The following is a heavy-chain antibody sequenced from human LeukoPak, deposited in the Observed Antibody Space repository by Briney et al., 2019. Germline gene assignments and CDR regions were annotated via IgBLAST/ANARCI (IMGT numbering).Heavy chain of an antibody. D-gene: IGHD6-19*01. CDR3: AKEPPGYSSGSNDY. CDR2: ISWNSGSI. Sequence: GGSLRLSCAASGFTFDDCAMHWVRQAPGKGLEWVSGISWNSGSIGYADSVKGRFTISRDNAKNSLYLQMNSLRAEDTALYYCAKEPPGYSSGSNDYWGQGTLVTVSS. V-gene: IGHV3-9*01. J-gene: IGHJ4*02. CDR1: GFTFDDCA.